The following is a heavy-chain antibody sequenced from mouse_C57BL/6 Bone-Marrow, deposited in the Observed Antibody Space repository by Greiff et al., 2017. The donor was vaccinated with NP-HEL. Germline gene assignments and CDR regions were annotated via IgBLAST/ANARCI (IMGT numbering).Heavy chain of an antibody. Sequence: QVQLQQSGPGLVQPSQSLSITCTVSGFSLTSYGVHWVRQSPGKGLEWLGVIWRGGSTDYNAAFMSRLSITKDNSKSQVFFKMNSLQADDTAIYYCAKIYYGNYVRYYAMDYWGQGTSVTVSS. J-gene: IGHJ4*01. V-gene: IGHV2-5*01. CDR1: GFSLTSYG. CDR3: AKIYYGNYVRYYAMDY. CDR2: IWRGGST. D-gene: IGHD2-1*01.